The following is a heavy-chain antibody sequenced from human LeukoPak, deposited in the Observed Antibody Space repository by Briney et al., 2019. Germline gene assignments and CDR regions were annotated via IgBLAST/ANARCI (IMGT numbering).Heavy chain of an antibody. J-gene: IGHJ1*01. CDR1: GFTVSDHY. CDR3: ADIGGGGSNTR. V-gene: IGHV3-72*01. D-gene: IGHD2-15*01. CDR2: IRKKSDRYTT. Sequence: GGSLRLSCVASGFTVSDHYLDWVRQAPGRGLEWVGLIRKKSDRYTTEYAAPVKGRFIISRDDSTNSVYLQMSSLKSEDTAVYYCADIGGGGSNTRWGEGTVVTVSS.